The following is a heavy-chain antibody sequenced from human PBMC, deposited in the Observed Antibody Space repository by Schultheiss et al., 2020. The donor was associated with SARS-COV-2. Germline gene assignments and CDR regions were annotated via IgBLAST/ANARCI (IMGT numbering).Heavy chain of an antibody. D-gene: IGHD3-22*01. CDR2: IKSKTDGGTT. CDR1: GFTFSNAW. Sequence: GGSLRLSCAASGFTFSNAWMSWVRQAPGKGLEWVCRIKSKTDGGTTDYAAPVKGRFTISRDDSKNTLYLQMNSLKTEDTAVYYCARDPSDSYYDSSRLDYWGQGTLVTVSS. V-gene: IGHV3-15*01. J-gene: IGHJ4*02. CDR3: ARDPSDSYYDSSRLDY.